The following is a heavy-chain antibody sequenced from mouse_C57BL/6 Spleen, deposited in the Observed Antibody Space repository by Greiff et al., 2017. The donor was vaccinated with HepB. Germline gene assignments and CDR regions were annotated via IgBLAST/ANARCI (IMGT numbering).Heavy chain of an antibody. CDR2: IYPGDGDT. CDR3: ARGGYYGNYLYYFDY. CDR1: GYAFSSYW. V-gene: IGHV1-80*01. D-gene: IGHD2-1*01. J-gene: IGHJ2*01. Sequence: LVESGAELVKPGASVKISCKASGYAFSSYWMNWVKQRPGKGLEWIGQIYPGDGDTNYNGKFKGKATLTADKSSSTAYMQLSSLTSEDSAAYFCARGGYYGNYLYYFDYWGQGTTLTVSS.